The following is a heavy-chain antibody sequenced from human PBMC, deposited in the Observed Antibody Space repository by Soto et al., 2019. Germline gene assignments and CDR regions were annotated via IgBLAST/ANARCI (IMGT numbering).Heavy chain of an antibody. CDR2: IYYTGST. Sequence: KTSETLSLTCTVSGGSISSGGYYWSWIRQHPGKGLEWIGYIYYTGSTSYNPSLKSRVTISVDTSKNQFSLNLTSVTAADTAVYYCARDGAPMETIFGVVLRYNWFDPWGQGTLVTVSS. J-gene: IGHJ5*02. D-gene: IGHD3-3*01. V-gene: IGHV4-31*03. CDR1: GGSISSGGYY. CDR3: ARDGAPMETIFGVVLRYNWFDP.